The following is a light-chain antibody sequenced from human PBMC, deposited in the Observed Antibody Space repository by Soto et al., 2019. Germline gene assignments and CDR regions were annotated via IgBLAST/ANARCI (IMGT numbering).Light chain of an antibody. V-gene: IGLV2-14*02. J-gene: IGLJ1*01. CDR2: DVS. CDR3: SSFTTSSTYV. CDR1: SSDVGNYNL. Sequence: QSALTQPASLSGSPGQSITIPCTGTSSDVGNYNLVSWYQQHPGKAPKLMIYDVSNRPSGVSVRFSGSKSGNTASLTISGLQAEDEADYYCSSFTTSSTYVFRTGTKVTVL.